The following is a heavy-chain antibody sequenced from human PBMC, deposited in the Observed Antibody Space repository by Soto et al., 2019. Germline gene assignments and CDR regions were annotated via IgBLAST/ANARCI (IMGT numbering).Heavy chain of an antibody. D-gene: IGHD2-2*01. Sequence: PRGSLRLSCEVSGFTFSSYEMYWVRQAPGKGLEWVAYISSSGETVYYAGSVQGRFTISRDNAKNSLYLQMSSLGAEDTAVYYCAREGFYAMDVWGQGTTVTVSS. CDR1: GFTFSSYE. CDR2: ISSSGETV. J-gene: IGHJ6*02. CDR3: AREGFYAMDV. V-gene: IGHV3-48*03.